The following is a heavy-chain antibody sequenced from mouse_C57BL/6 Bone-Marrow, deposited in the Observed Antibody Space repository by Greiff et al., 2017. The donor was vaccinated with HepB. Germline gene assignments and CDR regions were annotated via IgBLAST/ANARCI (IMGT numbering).Heavy chain of an antibody. CDR3: ARMTYDGYYRYYFDY. J-gene: IGHJ2*01. CDR2: ISSGSSTI. CDR1: GFTFSDYG. D-gene: IGHD2-3*01. V-gene: IGHV5-17*01. Sequence: EVQGVESGGGLVKPGGSLKLSCAASGFTFSDYGMHWVRQAPEKGLEWVAYISSGSSTIYYADTVKGRFTISRDNAKHTLFLQMTSLRSEDTAMYYCARMTYDGYYRYYFDYWGQGTTLTVSS.